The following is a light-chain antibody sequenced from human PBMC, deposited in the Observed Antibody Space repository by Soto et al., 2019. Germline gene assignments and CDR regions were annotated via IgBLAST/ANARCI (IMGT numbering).Light chain of an antibody. CDR3: QTWGTGVQV. CDR1: SGHDNYA. CDR2: LNSDGSH. Sequence: QPVLTQSPSASASLGASVKLTCTLSSGHDNYAIAWHQQQPGKGPRYLMNLNSDGSHTKGDGIPDRFSGSSSGVERYLAISSLQSEDEADYYCQTWGTGVQVFGGGTKLTVL. J-gene: IGLJ3*02. V-gene: IGLV4-69*01.